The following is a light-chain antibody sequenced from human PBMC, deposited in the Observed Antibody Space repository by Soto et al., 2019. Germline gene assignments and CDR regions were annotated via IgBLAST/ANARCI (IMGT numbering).Light chain of an antibody. CDR3: SSYAGSLVV. V-gene: IGLV2-8*01. Sequence: QSALTQPPSASGSPGQSVTISCTGTSSDIGAYNYVSWYRQYPDKAPKLLVYQVTKRPSGVPDRFSGSKSGNTAALTVSGLQAEDEAVYYCSSYAGSLVVFGGVTQLTVL. CDR1: SSDIGAYNY. J-gene: IGLJ2*01. CDR2: QVT.